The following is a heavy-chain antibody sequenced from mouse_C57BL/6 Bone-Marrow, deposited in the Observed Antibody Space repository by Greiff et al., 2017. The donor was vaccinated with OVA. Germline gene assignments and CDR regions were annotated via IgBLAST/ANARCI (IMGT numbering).Heavy chain of an antibody. J-gene: IGHJ4*01. V-gene: IGHV5-4*01. CDR2: ISDGGSYT. CDR1: GFTFSSYA. Sequence: EVKLVESGGGLVKPGGSLKLSCAASGFTFSSYAMSWVRQTPEKRLEWVAPISDGGSYTYYPDNVKGRFTISRDNAKNNLYLQMSHLKSEDTAMYYCARDPGEDYYAMDYWGQGTSVTVSS. CDR3: ARDPGEDYYAMDY. D-gene: IGHD2-13*01.